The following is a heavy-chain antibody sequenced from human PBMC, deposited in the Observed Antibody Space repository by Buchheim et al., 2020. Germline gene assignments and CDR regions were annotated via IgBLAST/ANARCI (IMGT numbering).Heavy chain of an antibody. V-gene: IGHV4-31*01. Sequence: QVQLQESGPGLVKPSQTLSLTCTVTGGSTRSSGYYWSWIRQHPGKGLEWIGYIYYSGTTHYNPSLKSPVTISIDTSKNQFPLKVTSVTAADTAVYYCASSEDFGDYVFDYWGQGTL. J-gene: IGHJ4*02. D-gene: IGHD3-16*01. CDR3: ASSEDFGDYVFDY. CDR1: GGSTRSSGYY. CDR2: IYYSGTT.